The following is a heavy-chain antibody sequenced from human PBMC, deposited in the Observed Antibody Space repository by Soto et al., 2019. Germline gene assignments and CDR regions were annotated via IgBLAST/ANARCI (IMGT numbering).Heavy chain of an antibody. V-gene: IGHV3-21*01. CDR1: GFTFSSYT. D-gene: IGHD3-10*01. J-gene: IGHJ5*02. CDR3: ATLARGGPVTLPLDA. CDR2: ISTRSSLI. Sequence: DVQLVESGGGQVKPGGSLRLSCSASGFTFSSYTINWVRLGPGMGLEWVSSISTRSSLIYYADSVKGRFTISRDNAKNSAYLQMNSLRAEDTAVYYCATLARGGPVTLPLDAWGQGTLVTVSS.